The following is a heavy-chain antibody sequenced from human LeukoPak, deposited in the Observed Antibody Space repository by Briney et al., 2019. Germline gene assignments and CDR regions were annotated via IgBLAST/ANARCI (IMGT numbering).Heavy chain of an antibody. D-gene: IGHD3-10*01. J-gene: IGHJ3*02. CDR1: GFTFSSYS. CDR3: ARETMEACNI. Sequence: GGSLRLSCAASGFTFSSYSMNWVRQAPGKGLEWVSSIGSSSSSIYYADSVKGRFTISRDNPKNSLYLQLNSLRAEDTAVYYCARETMEACNIWEQGTMITVSS. V-gene: IGHV3-21*01. CDR2: IGSSSSSI.